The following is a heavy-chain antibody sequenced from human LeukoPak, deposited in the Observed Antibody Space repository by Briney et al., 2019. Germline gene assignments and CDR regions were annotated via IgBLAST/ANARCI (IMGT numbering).Heavy chain of an antibody. CDR2: INSDGSST. V-gene: IGHV3-74*01. Sequence: GGSLRLSYAASGFTFSSYWMHWVRQAPGKGLVWVSRINSDGSSTSYADSVKGRFTISRDNAKNTLYLQMNSLRAEDTAVYYCARGTWATLYYYYMDVWGKGTTVTVS. CDR1: GFTFSSYW. J-gene: IGHJ6*03. D-gene: IGHD5-24*01. CDR3: ARGTWATLYYYYMDV.